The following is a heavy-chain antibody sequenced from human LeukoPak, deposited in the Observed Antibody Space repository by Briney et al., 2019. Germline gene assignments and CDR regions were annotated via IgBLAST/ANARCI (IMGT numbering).Heavy chain of an antibody. CDR1: GFTFSSYW. CDR2: IKQDGSEK. V-gene: IGHV3-7*03. Sequence: GGSLRLSCAASGFTFSSYWMSWVRQAPGKGLEWVANIKQDGSEKYYVDSVKGRFTISRDNAKNSLCLQMNSLRAEDTAVYYCAREIPLGNYYGSGSYYPYFDYWGQGTLVTVSS. CDR3: AREIPLGNYYGSGSYYPYFDY. J-gene: IGHJ4*02. D-gene: IGHD3-10*01.